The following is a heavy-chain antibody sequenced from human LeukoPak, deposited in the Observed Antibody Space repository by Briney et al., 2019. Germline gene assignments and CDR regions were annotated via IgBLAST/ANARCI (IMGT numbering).Heavy chain of an antibody. CDR2: ISSSGSTI. D-gene: IGHD6-13*01. CDR3: ARGRESSSWYSGEYYYYGMDV. J-gene: IGHJ6*02. V-gene: IGHV3-11*01. Sequence: AGGSLRLSCAASGFTFSDYYMSWIRQAPGKELEWVSYISSSGSTIYYADSVKGRFTISRDNAKNSLYLQMNSLRAEDTAVYYCARGRESSSWYSGEYYYYGMDVWGQGTTVTVSS. CDR1: GFTFSDYY.